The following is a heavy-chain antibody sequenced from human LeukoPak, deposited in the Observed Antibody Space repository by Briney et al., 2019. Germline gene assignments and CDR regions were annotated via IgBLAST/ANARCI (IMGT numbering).Heavy chain of an antibody. J-gene: IGHJ4*02. CDR2: INPSGGST. CDR1: GYTFTSYY. CDR3: ARARITIFGVVIMPPDY. V-gene: IGHV1-46*01. Sequence: ASVKVSCKASGYTFTSYYMHWVRQAPGQGLEWMGIINPSGGSTSYAQKFQGRVTMTRDTSTSTVYMELSSLRSEDTAVYYCARARITIFGVVIMPPDYWGQGTLVTVSS. D-gene: IGHD3-3*01.